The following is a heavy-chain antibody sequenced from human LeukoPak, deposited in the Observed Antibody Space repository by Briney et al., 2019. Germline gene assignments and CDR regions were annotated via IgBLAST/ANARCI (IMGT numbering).Heavy chain of an antibody. CDR2: IYTSGAN. V-gene: IGHV4-4*09. D-gene: IGHD3-10*01. J-gene: IGHJ4*02. Sequence: SETLSLTCTVSGGSISSDYWSWIRQPPGEGLEWIAYIYTSGANNYNPSLKSRVTISVDTSKNQFSLKLSSVTAADTAVYYCARQKYGLWTDYWGQGTLVTVSS. CDR3: ARQKYGLWTDY. CDR1: GGSISSDY.